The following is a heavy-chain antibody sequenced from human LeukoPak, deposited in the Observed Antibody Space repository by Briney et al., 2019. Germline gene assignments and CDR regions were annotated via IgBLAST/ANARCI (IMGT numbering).Heavy chain of an antibody. J-gene: IGHJ4*02. CDR2: ISYDGSNK. Sequence: GRSLRLSYAASGFTFSSYAMHWVRQAPGKGLEWVAVISYDGSNKYYADSVKGRFTISRDNSKNTLYLQMNSLRAEDTAVYYCARYCSSTSCYSPGSFDYWGQGTLVTVSS. CDR1: GFTFSSYA. CDR3: ARYCSSTSCYSPGSFDY. V-gene: IGHV3-30*04. D-gene: IGHD2-2*01.